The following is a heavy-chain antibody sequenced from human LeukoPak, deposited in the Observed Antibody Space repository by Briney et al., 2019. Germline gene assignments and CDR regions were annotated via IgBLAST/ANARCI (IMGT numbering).Heavy chain of an antibody. D-gene: IGHD1-1*01. CDR1: GFTFSSYA. J-gene: IGHJ5*02. CDR3: AREHFAPTGTGWFDP. V-gene: IGHV3-30-3*01. Sequence: GRSLRLSCAASGFTFSSYAIHWVRQAPGQGLEWGAVISDDGSSKYYSDSVKGRFTISRDNSKNMLYLHMNSLGTEDTAVSSCAREHFAPTGTGWFDPSGQGTLVTVSS. CDR2: ISDDGSSK.